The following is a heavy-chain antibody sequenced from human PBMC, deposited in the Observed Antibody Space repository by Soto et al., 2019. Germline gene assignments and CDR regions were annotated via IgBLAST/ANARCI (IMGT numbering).Heavy chain of an antibody. CDR1: GFTFSTYT. D-gene: IGHD1-26*01. Sequence: GGSLRLSCAASGFTFSTYTMNWVRQAPGKGLEWVSSISSSSSYIYYADSVKGRFTISRDDAKDSLYLQMNSLRAEDTAVYYCARDPGAGDYWGQGTLVTVSS. CDR3: ARDPGAGDY. V-gene: IGHV3-21*01. J-gene: IGHJ4*02. CDR2: ISSSSSYI.